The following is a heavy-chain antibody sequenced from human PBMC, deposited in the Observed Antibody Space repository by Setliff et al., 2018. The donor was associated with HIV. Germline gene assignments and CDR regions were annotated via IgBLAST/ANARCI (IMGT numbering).Heavy chain of an antibody. CDR2: TYYRSKWYN. D-gene: IGHD3-10*01. Sequence: SQTLSLTCAISGDSVSSNSAAWNWIRQSPSRGLEWLGRTYYRSKWYNDYAVSVKSRIIINPDTSKNQFSLQLNSVTPEDTAVYYCARDVYYGAGSLLHYYYLDLWGKGTAVTVSS. CDR3: ARDVYYGAGSLLHYYYLDL. J-gene: IGHJ6*03. V-gene: IGHV6-1*01. CDR1: GDSVSSNSAA.